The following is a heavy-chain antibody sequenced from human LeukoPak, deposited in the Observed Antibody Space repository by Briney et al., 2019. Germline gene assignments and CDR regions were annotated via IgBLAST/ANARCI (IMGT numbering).Heavy chain of an antibody. CDR1: GGSFSGYY. D-gene: IGHD1-26*01. Sequence: SETLSLTCAVYGGSFSGYYWSWIRQPAGKGLEWIGRIYPTGSTNYNPSLKSRVTMSVDTSKNQFSLKLSSVTAADTAVYYCARAGLGGGSYWTFSEMFDYWGQGTLVTVSS. J-gene: IGHJ4*02. V-gene: IGHV4-59*10. CDR3: ARAGLGGGSYWTFSEMFDY. CDR2: IYPTGST.